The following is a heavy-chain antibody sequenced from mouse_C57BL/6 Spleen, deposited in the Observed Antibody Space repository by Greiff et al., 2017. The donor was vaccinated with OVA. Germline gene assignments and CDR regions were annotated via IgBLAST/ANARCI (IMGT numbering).Heavy chain of an antibody. CDR3: ARYYSKPYYAMDY. Sequence: VQLQQPGAELVKPGASVKLSCKASGYTFTSYWMHWVKQRPGRGLEWIGRIDPGSGSTYYNEKFKGKATLTADKSSSTAYMQLSSLTSEDSAVYFCARYYSKPYYAMDYWGQGTSVTVSS. CDR2: IDPGSGST. V-gene: IGHV1-62-3*01. J-gene: IGHJ4*01. D-gene: IGHD2-5*01. CDR1: GYTFTSYW.